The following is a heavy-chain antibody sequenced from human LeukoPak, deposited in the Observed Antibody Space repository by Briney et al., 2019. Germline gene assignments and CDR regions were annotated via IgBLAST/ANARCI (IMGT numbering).Heavy chain of an antibody. D-gene: IGHD6-19*01. CDR2: INTDGSST. CDR1: GFTFSSYW. J-gene: IGHJ4*02. Sequence: GGSLRLSCAASGFTFSSYWMHWVRQAPGKGLVWVSRINTDGSSTSYADSVKGRFTISRDNSKNTLYLQMNSLRAEDTAVYYCANLPIAVAGTSDYWGQGTLVTVSS. CDR3: ANLPIAVAGTSDY. V-gene: IGHV3-74*01.